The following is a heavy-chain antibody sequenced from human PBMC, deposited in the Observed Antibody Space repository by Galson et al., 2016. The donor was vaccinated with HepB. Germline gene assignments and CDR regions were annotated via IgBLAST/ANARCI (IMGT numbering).Heavy chain of an antibody. CDR3: ARDGGYFDMDV. CDR2: ICPKADVT. Sequence: SLRLSCAASGFSIRNHWMHWVRQAPGKGLVLVSRICPKADVTRYADSVEGRLSISKDSAKNTVYLQMNSLRVEDTALYYCARDGGYFDMDVWGQGTTVTVSS. CDR1: GFSIRNHW. J-gene: IGHJ6*02. V-gene: IGHV3-74*01.